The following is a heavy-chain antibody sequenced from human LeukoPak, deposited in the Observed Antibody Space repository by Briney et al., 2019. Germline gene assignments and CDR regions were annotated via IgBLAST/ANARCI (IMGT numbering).Heavy chain of an antibody. D-gene: IGHD6-19*01. CDR2: IIPILGIA. J-gene: IGHJ3*02. V-gene: IGHV1-69*10. CDR3: ARDRGWQWLADAFDI. CDR1: GGTFSSYA. Sequence: ASVKVSCKASGGTFSSYAISWVRQAPGQGLEWMGGIIPILGIANYAQKFQGRVTITADKSTSTAYMELSSLRSEDTAVYYCARDRGWQWLADAFDIWGQGTMVTVSS.